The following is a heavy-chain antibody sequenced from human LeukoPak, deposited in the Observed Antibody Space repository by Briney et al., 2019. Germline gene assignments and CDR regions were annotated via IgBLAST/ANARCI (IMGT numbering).Heavy chain of an antibody. V-gene: IGHV1-69*13. Sequence: GASVTVSYQATPATFSLYATSWLRQAPGQGLEWMGGIIPIFGTANYAQKFQGRVKITADESKSTAYIELSRLRSEDMSVYYCARSLATLLHASDIWGQGTMVTVSS. CDR3: ARSLATLLHASDI. CDR1: PATFSLYA. CDR2: IIPIFGTA. D-gene: IGHD2-15*01. J-gene: IGHJ3*02.